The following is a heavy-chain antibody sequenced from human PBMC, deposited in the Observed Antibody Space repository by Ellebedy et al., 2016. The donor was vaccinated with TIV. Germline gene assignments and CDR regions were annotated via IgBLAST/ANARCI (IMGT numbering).Heavy chain of an antibody. CDR1: GFTFRSHG. D-gene: IGHD3-10*01. CDR3: ARGGSSGSSDY. CDR2: ISSDGSNK. J-gene: IGHJ4*02. Sequence: GESLKISXVASGFTFRSHGIYWVRQAPGKGLEWVAVISSDGSNKYYADSVKGRFTISRDNSKNTLYLQMNSLRTDDMAVYYCARGGSSGSSDYWGQGTLVTDSS. V-gene: IGHV3-30*03.